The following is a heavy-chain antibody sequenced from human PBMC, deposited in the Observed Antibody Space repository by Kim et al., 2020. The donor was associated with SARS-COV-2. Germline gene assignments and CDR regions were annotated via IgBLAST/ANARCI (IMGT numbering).Heavy chain of an antibody. V-gene: IGHV3-7*01. Sequence: GESLRLSCAASGFAIGGYWMAWLRQFPGKGLEWVANIKPDGSLKFYVDSVEGRFTVSRDNVKNSVYLQMDGLRPEDTAVYYCARDDGFRSIDHWGQGILV. CDR3: ARDDGFRSIDH. CDR1: GFAIGGYW. CDR2: IKPDGSLK. D-gene: IGHD6-25*01. J-gene: IGHJ4*02.